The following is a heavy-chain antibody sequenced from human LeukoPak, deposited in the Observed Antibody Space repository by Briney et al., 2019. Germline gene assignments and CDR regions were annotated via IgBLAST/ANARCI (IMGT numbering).Heavy chain of an antibody. J-gene: IGHJ4*02. Sequence: PSETLSLTCIVSGGSISDHYWSWIRQPAGKGLEWIGRIYSSGSTNYNPSLKSRVSMSVDTSENQFSLRLSSVTAADTAVYYCARGGQLWETFDYWGQGTLVTVSS. D-gene: IGHD3-16*01. V-gene: IGHV4-4*07. CDR2: IYSSGST. CDR3: ARGGQLWETFDY. CDR1: GGSISDHY.